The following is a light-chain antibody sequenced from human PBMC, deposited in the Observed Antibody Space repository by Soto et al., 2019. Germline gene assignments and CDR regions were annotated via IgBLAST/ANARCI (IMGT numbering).Light chain of an antibody. CDR2: STS. Sequence: EVVLTQSPGTLSLSPGDRVTLSCKASQSIATPYLAWYQQTFGQAPRLLISSTSKRAPDIPDRFSGAGSGTDFTLTISRLESEDSGVYYCQQYTSLPITFGQGTRLVS. CDR1: QSIATPY. J-gene: IGKJ5*01. V-gene: IGKV3-20*01. CDR3: QQYTSLPIT.